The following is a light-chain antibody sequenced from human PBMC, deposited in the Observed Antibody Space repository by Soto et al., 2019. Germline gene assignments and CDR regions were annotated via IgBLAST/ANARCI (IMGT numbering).Light chain of an antibody. V-gene: IGKV2-30*01. CDR3: VQGTHWSWT. J-gene: IGKJ1*01. CDR1: QSLVYSDGNTY. CDR2: KVS. Sequence: DVVMTQSPLSLPVTLGQPASISCRSSQSLVYSDGNTYLNWFQQRPGQSPRRLIYKVSNRDSGVPVRFSGSGSGTDFTLKISRVEAEDVGVYYCVQGTHWSWTFGQGTKVDIK.